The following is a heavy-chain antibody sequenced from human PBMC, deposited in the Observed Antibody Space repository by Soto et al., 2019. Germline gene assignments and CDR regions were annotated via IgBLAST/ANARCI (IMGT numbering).Heavy chain of an antibody. J-gene: IGHJ4*02. Sequence: QVQLVQSGAEVKKPGASVKVSCKASGYTFTSYGISWVRQAPGQGLEWMGWISAYNGNTNHAQKLQGRVTMTTNTPTSTAYMELRSLRSADTAVYYCARMPTCSTYYHSSGYLDYWGQGTLVTVSS. CDR1: GYTFTSYG. CDR2: ISAYNGNT. CDR3: ARMPTCSTYYHSSGYLDY. V-gene: IGHV1-18*01. D-gene: IGHD3-22*01.